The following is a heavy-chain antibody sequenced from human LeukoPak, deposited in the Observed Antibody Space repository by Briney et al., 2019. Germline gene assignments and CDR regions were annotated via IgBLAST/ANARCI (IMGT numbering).Heavy chain of an antibody. D-gene: IGHD4-17*01. CDR2: MNPKSGYT. V-gene: IGHV1-8*01. Sequence: ASVKVSCKASGYTFTRYDINWVRQAPGQGLEWMGWMNPKSGYTGNAQKFQGRVTMTRNTAISTVYMELSSLRSDDTAVYYCARTDGDLDYWGQGTLVTVSS. CDR3: ARTDGDLDY. J-gene: IGHJ4*02. CDR1: GYTFTRYD.